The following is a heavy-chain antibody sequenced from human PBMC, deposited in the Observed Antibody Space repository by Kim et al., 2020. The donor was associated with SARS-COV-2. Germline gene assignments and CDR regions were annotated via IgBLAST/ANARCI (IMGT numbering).Heavy chain of an antibody. CDR1: GFTFSSYW. V-gene: IGHV3-74*01. CDR2: INSDGSST. Sequence: GGSLRLSCAASGFTFSSYWMHWVRQAPGKGLVWVSRINSDGSSTSYADSVKGRFTISRDNAKNTLYPQMNSLRAEDTAVYYCAREEVATPELWSYYYYYYGMDVWGQGTTVTVSS. J-gene: IGHJ6*02. D-gene: IGHD5-18*01. CDR3: AREEVATPELWSYYYYYYGMDV.